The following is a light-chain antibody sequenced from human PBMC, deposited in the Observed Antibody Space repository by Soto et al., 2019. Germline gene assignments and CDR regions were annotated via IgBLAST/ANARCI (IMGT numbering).Light chain of an antibody. CDR3: QQRTNWAWT. V-gene: IGKV3-11*01. J-gene: IGKJ1*01. Sequence: EIVLTQSPATLSLSPGERATLSCRASQSCISCLSWYQQRPGQAPRLLIYDASNRATGIPARFSASGSGTEFTLTISSLEPEDFAVYYCQQRTNWAWTFGQGTKVDIK. CDR2: DAS. CDR1: QSCISC.